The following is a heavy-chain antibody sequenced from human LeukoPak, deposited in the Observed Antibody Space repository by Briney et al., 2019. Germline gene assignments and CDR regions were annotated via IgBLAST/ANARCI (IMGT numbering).Heavy chain of an antibody. V-gene: IGHV3-7*01. CDR3: ARERDYYDSSGYYTPYFDY. D-gene: IGHD3-22*01. J-gene: IGHJ4*02. CDR2: INQDGSEK. CDR1: GFTFRSSW. Sequence: GGSLRLSXAASGFTFRSSWMTWVRQAPGKGLEWVASINQDGSEKYYVDSVKGRFTISRDNAKNSLYLQMNSLRPEDTAVYYCARERDYYDSSGYYTPYFDYWGQGNLVTVSS.